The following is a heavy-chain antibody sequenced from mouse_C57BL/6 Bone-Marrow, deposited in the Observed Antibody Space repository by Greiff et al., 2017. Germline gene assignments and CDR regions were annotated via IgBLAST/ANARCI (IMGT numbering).Heavy chain of an antibody. CDR3: ARLYYDYDFDY. Sequence: EVQGVESGGGLVQPGGSLKLSCAASGFTFSDYYMYWVRQTPEKRLEWVAYISNGGGSTYYPDTVKGRFTISRDNAKNTLYLQMSRLKSEDTAMYYCARLYYDYDFDYWGQGTTLTVSS. CDR2: ISNGGGST. J-gene: IGHJ2*01. CDR1: GFTFSDYY. V-gene: IGHV5-12*01. D-gene: IGHD2-4*01.